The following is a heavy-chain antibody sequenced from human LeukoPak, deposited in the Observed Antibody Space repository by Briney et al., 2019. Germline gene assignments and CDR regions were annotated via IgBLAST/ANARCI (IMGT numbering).Heavy chain of an antibody. CDR2: ISGSSGST. V-gene: IGHV3-23*01. CDR3: ANHGRYYYGSGSYPEPNFDY. Sequence: GGSLRLSCAASGFTFSSYAMSWVRQAPGKGLEWVSAISGSSGSTYYADSVKGRFTISRDNSKNTLYLQMNSLRAEDTAVYYCANHGRYYYGSGSYPEPNFDYWGQGTLVTVSS. D-gene: IGHD3-10*01. CDR1: GFTFSSYA. J-gene: IGHJ4*02.